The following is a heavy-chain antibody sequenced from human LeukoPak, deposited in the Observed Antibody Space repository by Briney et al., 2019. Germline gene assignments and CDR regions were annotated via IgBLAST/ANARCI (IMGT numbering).Heavy chain of an antibody. J-gene: IGHJ4*02. CDR3: ATDTSITAAGNLTY. CDR2: ISAYNGNT. D-gene: IGHD6-13*01. V-gene: IGHV1-18*01. Sequence: ASVKVSCKASGYTFTSYSISWVRQAPGQGLEWMGWISAYNGNTNYAQKFQGRVTITADESTSTAYMELNSLRSEDTAVYFCATDTSITAAGNLTYWGQGTLVTVSS. CDR1: GYTFTSYS.